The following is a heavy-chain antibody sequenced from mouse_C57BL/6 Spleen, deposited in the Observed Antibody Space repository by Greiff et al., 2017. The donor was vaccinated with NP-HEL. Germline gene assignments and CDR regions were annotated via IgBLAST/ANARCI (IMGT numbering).Heavy chain of an antibody. CDR3: ARGLYSNYEAMDY. D-gene: IGHD2-5*01. CDR2: ISSGSSTI. V-gene: IGHV5-17*01. Sequence: EVHLVESGGGLVKPGGSLKLSCAASGFTFSDYGMHWVRQAPEKGLEWVAYISSGSSTIYYADTVKGRFTISRDNAKNTLFLQMTSLRSEDTAMYYCARGLYSNYEAMDYWGQGTSVTVSS. CDR1: GFTFSDYG. J-gene: IGHJ4*01.